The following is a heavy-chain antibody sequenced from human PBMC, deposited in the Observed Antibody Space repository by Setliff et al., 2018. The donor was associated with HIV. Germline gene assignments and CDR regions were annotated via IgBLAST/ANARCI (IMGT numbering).Heavy chain of an antibody. D-gene: IGHD3-22*01. CDR3: AGGTGWLIDH. J-gene: IGHJ5*02. CDR1: GFTFSNYA. CDR2: ASDDGKNI. V-gene: IGHV3-33*05. Sequence: GSLRLSCAASGFTFSNYAVHWVRQAPGKGLEWVAVASDDGKNIYYADSVKGRFTVSRDNAKNSLYLQMSSLRDEDTAVYYCAGGTGWLIDHWGQGTQVTVSS.